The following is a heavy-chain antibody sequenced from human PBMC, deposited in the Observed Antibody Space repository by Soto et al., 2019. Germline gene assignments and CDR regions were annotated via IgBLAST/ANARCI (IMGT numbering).Heavy chain of an antibody. CDR2: MNPNSGNT. CDR1: GYTFTSYD. Sequence: ASVKVSCKASGYTFTSYDINWVRQATGQGLEWMGWMNPNSGNTGYAQKFQGRVTMTRNTSISTAYMELSSLRSEDTAVYYCARGRGYCTNGVCPRFAWFRYYYYMDVWGKGTTVTVSS. J-gene: IGHJ6*03. V-gene: IGHV1-8*01. CDR3: ARGRGYCTNGVCPRFAWFRYYYYMDV. D-gene: IGHD2-8*01.